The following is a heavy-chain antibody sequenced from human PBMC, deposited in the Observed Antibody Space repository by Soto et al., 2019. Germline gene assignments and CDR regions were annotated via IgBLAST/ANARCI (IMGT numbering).Heavy chain of an antibody. J-gene: IGHJ4*02. CDR3: AKGGSGSYYSLFDY. Sequence: GGSLRLSCAASGFTFSSYGMHWVRQAPGKGLEWVAVISYDGSNKYYADSVKGRFTISRDNSKNTLYLQMNSLRAEDTAVYYCAKGGSGSYYSLFDYWGQGTLVTVSS. V-gene: IGHV3-30*18. CDR1: GFTFSSYG. CDR2: ISYDGSNK. D-gene: IGHD1-26*01.